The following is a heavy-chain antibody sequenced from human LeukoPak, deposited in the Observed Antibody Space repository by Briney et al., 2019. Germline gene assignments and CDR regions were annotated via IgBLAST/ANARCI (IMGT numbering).Heavy chain of an antibody. J-gene: IGHJ4*02. CDR3: VRHRAYCDGDCYSQYFDY. Sequence: PSETLSLTCAVFGGSFSSYYLHWIRQPPGKGLEWVGSIYYSGNTNYNPSLKSRVTMSVDTSKNHFSLRLRSVTAADTAVFYCVRHRAYCDGDCYSQYFDYWGQGTLVTVSS. V-gene: IGHV4-39*01. D-gene: IGHD2-21*02. CDR2: IYYSGNT. CDR1: GGSFSSYY.